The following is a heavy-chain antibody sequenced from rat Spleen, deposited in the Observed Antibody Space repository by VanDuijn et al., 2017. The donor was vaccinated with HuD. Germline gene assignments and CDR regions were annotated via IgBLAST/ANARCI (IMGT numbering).Heavy chain of an antibody. Sequence: EVQLVESGGGLVQPGRSLKFSCAASGFTFSSFSMAWVRQAPKKGLEWIATISTGGGNTYYRDSVKGRFTISRDNAKSTLYLQMDSLRSEDTATYYCARQGWDVMDAWGQGASVTVSS. V-gene: IGHV5-25*01. CDR2: ISTGGGNT. J-gene: IGHJ4*01. CDR1: GFTFSSFS. CDR3: ARQGWDVMDA. D-gene: IGHD5-1*01.